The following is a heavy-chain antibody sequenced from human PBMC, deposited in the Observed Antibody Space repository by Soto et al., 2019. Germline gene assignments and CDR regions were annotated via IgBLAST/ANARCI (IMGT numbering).Heavy chain of an antibody. CDR1: GFTFSGSW. CDR3: ARGIFGSGTANDY. J-gene: IGHJ4*02. V-gene: IGHV3-74*01. D-gene: IGHD3-10*01. Sequence: EVQLVESGGGLVQPGGSLRLSCAASGFTFSGSWMHWVRQAPGKGLVWVSRINGDGSGTSYAEFVKGRFTISRDDAKNTRFLQMNGLRAEDTAVYYCARGIFGSGTANDYWGQGTLVTVSS. CDR2: INGDGSGT.